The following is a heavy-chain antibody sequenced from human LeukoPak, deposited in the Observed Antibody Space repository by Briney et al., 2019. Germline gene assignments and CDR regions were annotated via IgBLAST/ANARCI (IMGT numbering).Heavy chain of an antibody. D-gene: IGHD6-19*01. CDR2: INSDGSTT. J-gene: IGHJ4*02. Sequence: GGSLRLSCAASGFTFSSYWMHWVRQAPGKGLVGVSRINSDGSTTSYADSVMGRFTISRDNAKNTLYLQMNSLRAEDTAVYYCARVIYSGWEGELSDWGQGTLVTVSS. V-gene: IGHV3-74*01. CDR1: GFTFSSYW. CDR3: ARVIYSGWEGELSD.